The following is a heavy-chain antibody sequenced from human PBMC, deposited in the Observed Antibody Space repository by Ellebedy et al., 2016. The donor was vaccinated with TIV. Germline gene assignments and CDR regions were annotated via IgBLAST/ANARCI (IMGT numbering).Heavy chain of an antibody. CDR2: IVVGSGST. D-gene: IGHD2-21*01. J-gene: IGHJ6*01. CDR3: AAGPILTMDV. CDR1: GFTLTTSA. V-gene: IGHV1-58*01. Sequence: SVKVSCXASGFTLTTSAVQWVRQPRGQRLEWMGWIVVGSGSTYYAQNFQQRVTITSDMSTSTAYMELSSLRSEDTAVYYCAAGPILTMDVWGQGTTVTVSS.